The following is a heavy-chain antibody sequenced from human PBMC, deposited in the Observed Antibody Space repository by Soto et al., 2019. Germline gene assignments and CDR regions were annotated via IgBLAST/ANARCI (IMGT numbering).Heavy chain of an antibody. CDR3: ARIRSGDDSDYFDY. J-gene: IGHJ4*02. Sequence: SGPTLVNPTQTLTLTCTFSGFSLSTSGMCVTWIRQPPGKALEWLALIDWDDDKYYSTSLRTRLTISKDTSKNQVVLTVTNMDPVDTATYYCARIRSGDDSDYFDYWGQGALVTVSS. V-gene: IGHV2-70*01. CDR2: IDWDDDK. CDR1: GFSLSTSGMC. D-gene: IGHD5-12*01.